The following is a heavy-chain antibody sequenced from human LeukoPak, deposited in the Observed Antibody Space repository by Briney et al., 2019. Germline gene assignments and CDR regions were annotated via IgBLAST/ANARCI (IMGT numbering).Heavy chain of an antibody. CDR3: KRSRDSSAYYGGGAGQRYFDY. CDR2: ISAYTGNK. D-gene: IGHD3-22*01. J-gene: IGHJ4*02. V-gene: IGHV1-18*01. Sequence: ASVKVSCKASGYIFISYGITWVRQAPGQGLEWMGWISAYTGNKNYAQKFQGRVTMTTDTSTTTAYMELRSLRSGDTDVYYCKRSRDSSAYYGGGAGQRYFDYWGQGTLVTVSS. CDR1: GYIFISYG.